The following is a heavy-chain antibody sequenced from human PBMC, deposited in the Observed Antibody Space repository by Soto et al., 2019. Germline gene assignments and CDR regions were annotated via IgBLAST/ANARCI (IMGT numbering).Heavy chain of an antibody. V-gene: IGHV1-3*01. CDR2: INAGNGNT. CDR3: ARDIVVVVAATHDAFDI. CDR1: GXTFTSYA. D-gene: IGHD2-15*01. J-gene: IGHJ3*02. Sequence: ASVKVSCKASGXTFTSYAMHWVRQAPGQRLEWMGWINAGNGNTKYSQKFQGRVTITRDTSASTAYMELSSLRSEDTAVYYCARDIVVVVAATHDAFDIWGQGTMVTVSS.